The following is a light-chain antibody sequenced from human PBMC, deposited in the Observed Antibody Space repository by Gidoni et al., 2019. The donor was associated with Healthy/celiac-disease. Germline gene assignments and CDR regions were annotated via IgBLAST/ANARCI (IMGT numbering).Light chain of an antibody. CDR2: GKN. Sequence: AVSVALGQTVRITCQGDSLRSYYASWYQQKPGQAPVLVIYGKNNRPSGIPDRFSGSSAGNTASLTSTGAQAEDEADYYCNSRDSSGNPHVVFGGGTKLTVL. CDR1: SLRSYY. CDR3: NSRDSSGNPHVV. J-gene: IGLJ2*01. V-gene: IGLV3-19*01.